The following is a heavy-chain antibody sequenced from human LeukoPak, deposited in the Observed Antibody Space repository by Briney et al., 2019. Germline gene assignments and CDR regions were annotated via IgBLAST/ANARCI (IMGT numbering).Heavy chain of an antibody. CDR1: GGSISSSSYF. Sequence: MPSETLSLTCTVSGGSISSSSYFWGWIRQPPGKGLEWIGSVYNSVNTQYNPSLKSRVTISVDQSRNQFSLKLSSVTAADTAVYYCLSSYGFWGGFNYWGQGTLVTVSS. J-gene: IGHJ4*02. CDR2: VYNSVNT. D-gene: IGHD3-16*01. V-gene: IGHV4-39*01. CDR3: LSSYGFWGGFNY.